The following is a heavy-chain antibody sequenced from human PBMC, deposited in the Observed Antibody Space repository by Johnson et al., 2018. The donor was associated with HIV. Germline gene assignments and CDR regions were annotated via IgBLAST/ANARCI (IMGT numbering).Heavy chain of an antibody. Sequence: QVQLVESGGGVVQPGRSLRLSCAASGFTFSTYAIHWVRQAPGKGLEWVSIISYDGSNKYFTDSVRGRFTISRDNYKNTLFLQMNSLRAEDTAVYYCVRRFYDSSAFDIWGQGTLVTVSS. CDR1: GFTFSTYA. J-gene: IGHJ3*02. CDR3: VRRFYDSSAFDI. V-gene: IGHV3-30-3*01. D-gene: IGHD3-22*01. CDR2: ISYDGSNK.